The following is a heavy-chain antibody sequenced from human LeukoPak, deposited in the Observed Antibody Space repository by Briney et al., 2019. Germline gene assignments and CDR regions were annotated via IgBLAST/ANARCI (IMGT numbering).Heavy chain of an antibody. CDR3: AREWSRITGNGTSSVPNY. CDR2: INPSGGGT. Sequence: ASVKVSCKTSGYTITSYYMHWVRQAPGQGLEWMGIINPSGGGTSYALKFKGRITITSDTSTSTVYMDLSSLRSEDTAVYSCAREWSRITGNGTSSVPNYWGQGTLVTVSS. CDR1: GYTITSYY. J-gene: IGHJ4*02. V-gene: IGHV1-46*01. D-gene: IGHD1-14*01.